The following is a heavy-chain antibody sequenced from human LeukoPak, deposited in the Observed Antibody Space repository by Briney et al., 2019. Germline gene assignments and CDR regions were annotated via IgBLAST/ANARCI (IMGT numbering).Heavy chain of an antibody. V-gene: IGHV4-4*07. CDR2: IYTSGST. J-gene: IGHJ5*02. CDR3: ARDYGSGSYWFDP. CDR1: GGSFSGYY. Sequence: PSETLSLTCAVYGGSFSGYYWSWIRQPAGKGLEWIGRIYTSGSTNYNPSLKSRVTMSVDTSKNQFSLKLSSVTAADTAVYYCARDYGSGSYWFDPWGQGTLVTVSS. D-gene: IGHD3-10*01.